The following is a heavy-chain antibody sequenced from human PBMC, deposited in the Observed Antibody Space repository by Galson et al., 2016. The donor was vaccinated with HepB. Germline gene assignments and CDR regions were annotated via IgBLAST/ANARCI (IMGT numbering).Heavy chain of an antibody. D-gene: IGHD1-1*01. Sequence: SLRLSCAASGFVFSNFGLSWVRQAPRKGLEWVASISTRRTTYYSDSVQGRFTISRDNSNNTLYLQMNGLRAEDTAVYYCAKERLVRRIFDHWGQGTLLTVSS. V-gene: IGHV3-23*01. CDR1: GFVFSNFG. J-gene: IGHJ4*02. CDR2: ISTRRTT. CDR3: AKERLVRRIFDH.